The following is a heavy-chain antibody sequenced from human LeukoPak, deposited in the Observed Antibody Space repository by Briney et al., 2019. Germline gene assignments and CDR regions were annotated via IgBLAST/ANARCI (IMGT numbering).Heavy chain of an antibody. D-gene: IGHD1-26*01. CDR2: ISSSGSTI. V-gene: IGHV3-48*03. J-gene: IGHJ4*02. CDR1: GFTFSSYE. CDR3: ARASGSYYFDY. Sequence: VGSLRLSCAASGFTFSSYEMNWVRQAPGKGLELVSYISSSGSTIYYADSVKGRYTISRDNAKNSLYLQMNSLRAEDTAVYYCARASGSYYFDYWGQGTLVTVSS.